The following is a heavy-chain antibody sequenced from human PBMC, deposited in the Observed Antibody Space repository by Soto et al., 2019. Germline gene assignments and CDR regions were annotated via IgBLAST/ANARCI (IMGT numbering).Heavy chain of an antibody. CDR3: ARLDQPETYYDFWSGYYFDY. V-gene: IGHV4-39*01. J-gene: IGHJ4*02. CDR2: IYYSGST. D-gene: IGHD3-3*01. CDR1: GGSISSSSYY. Sequence: PSETLSLTCTVSGGSISSSSYYWGWIRQPPGKGLEWIGSIYYSGSTYYNPSLKSRVTISVDTSKNQFSLKLSSVTAADTAVYYCARLDQPETYYDFWSGYYFDYWGQGTLVTVSS.